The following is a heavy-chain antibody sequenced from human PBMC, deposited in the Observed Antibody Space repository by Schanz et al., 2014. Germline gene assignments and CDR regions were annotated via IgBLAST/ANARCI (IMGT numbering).Heavy chain of an antibody. CDR2: IKSKTDGGTR. Sequence: EVQLLESGGGLVQPGGSLRLSCAASGFTLNNAWMNWVRQAPGKGLQWVARIKSKTDGGTRDYAAPVKGRFTISTDDSKNTLYLQINALQTEDTAVYYCTADLWFGAVWGVWWGQGTLVTVSS. J-gene: IGHJ4*02. CDR3: TADLWFGAVWGVW. D-gene: IGHD3-10*01. CDR1: GFTLNNAW. V-gene: IGHV3-15*01.